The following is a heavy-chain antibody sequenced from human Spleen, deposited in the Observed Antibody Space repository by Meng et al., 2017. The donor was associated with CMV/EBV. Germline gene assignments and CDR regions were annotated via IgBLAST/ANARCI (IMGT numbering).Heavy chain of an antibody. CDR3: ARYNRPPNYFDY. D-gene: IGHD1-1*01. V-gene: IGHV4-34*01. Sequence: CDVYGGSFSGYYWSWIRQPPGKGLEWIGEINHSGSTNYNPSLKSRVTISVDTSKNQFSLKLSSVTAADTAVYYCARYNRPPNYFDYWGQGTLVTVSS. CDR1: GGSFSGYY. CDR2: INHSGST. J-gene: IGHJ4*02.